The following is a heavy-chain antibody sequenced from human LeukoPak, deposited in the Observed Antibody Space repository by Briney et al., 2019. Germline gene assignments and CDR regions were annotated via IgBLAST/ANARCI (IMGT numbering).Heavy chain of an antibody. V-gene: IGHV1-18*01. Sequence: ASVRVSCKASGYTFTSYGISWVRQAPGQGLEWMGWISAYNGNTNYAQKLQGRVTMTTDTSTSTAYMELRSLRSDDTAVYYCAAEAVVIPNAFDIWGQGIMVTVSS. CDR1: GYTFTSYG. D-gene: IGHD3-22*01. J-gene: IGHJ3*02. CDR2: ISAYNGNT. CDR3: AAEAVVIPNAFDI.